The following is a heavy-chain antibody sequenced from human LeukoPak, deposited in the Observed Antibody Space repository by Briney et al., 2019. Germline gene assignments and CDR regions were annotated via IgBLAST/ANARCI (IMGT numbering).Heavy chain of an antibody. CDR3: ARSNYGGKRWFDP. J-gene: IGHJ5*02. V-gene: IGHV1-8*01. CDR2: MNPNSGNT. D-gene: IGHD4-23*01. CDR1: EYTFTSYD. Sequence: ASVKVSCKASEYTFTSYDINWVRQATGQGLEWMGWMNPNSGNTSYAQKFQGRVTMTRDTSTSTAYMELSSLTSEDTAVYFCARSNYGGKRWFDPWGQGTLVIVSS.